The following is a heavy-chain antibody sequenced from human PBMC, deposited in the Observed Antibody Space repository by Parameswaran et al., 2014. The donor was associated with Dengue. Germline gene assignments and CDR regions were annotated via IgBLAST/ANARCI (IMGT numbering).Heavy chain of an antibody. Sequence: RWIRQPQEGLEWIGYIYYSGSTYYNPSLKSRVTISVDTSKNQFSLKLSSVTAADTAVYYCARGLYSSSSGYFQHWGQGTLVTVSS. J-gene: IGHJ1*01. CDR3: ARGLYSSSSGYFQH. CDR2: IYYSGST. V-gene: IGHV4-31*02. D-gene: IGHD6-6*01.